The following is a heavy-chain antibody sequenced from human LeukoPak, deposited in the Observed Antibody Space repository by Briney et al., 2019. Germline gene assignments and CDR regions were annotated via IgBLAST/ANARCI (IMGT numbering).Heavy chain of an antibody. V-gene: IGHV1-24*01. CDR3: ATNPLAYCGGDCYSMDY. CDR1: GYTLTELS. J-gene: IGHJ4*02. CDR2: FDPEDGET. D-gene: IGHD2-21*01. Sequence: ASVKVSCKVSGYTLTELSMHWVRQAPGKGLEWMGGFDPEDGETIYAQKSQGRVTMTEDTSTDTAYMELSSLRSEDTAVYYCATNPLAYCGGDCYSMDYWGQGTLVTVSS.